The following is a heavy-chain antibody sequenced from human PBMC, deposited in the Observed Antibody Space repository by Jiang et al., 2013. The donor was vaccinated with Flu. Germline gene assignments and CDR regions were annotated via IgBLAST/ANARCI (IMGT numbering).Heavy chain of an antibody. Sequence: LLKPSETLSLTCAVYGGSFSGYYWSWIRQPPGKGLEWIGEINHSGSTNYNPSLKSRVTISVDTSKNQFSLKLSSVTAADTAVYYCARHAGDRWFDPWGQGTLVTVSS. CDR1: GGSFSGYY. D-gene: IGHD2-21*01. V-gene: IGHV4-34*01. J-gene: IGHJ5*02. CDR3: ARHAGDRWFDP. CDR2: INHSGST.